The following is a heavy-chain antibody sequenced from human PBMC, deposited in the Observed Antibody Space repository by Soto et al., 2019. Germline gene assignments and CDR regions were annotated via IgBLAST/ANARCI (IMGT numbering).Heavy chain of an antibody. CDR1: GFTFSSYG. CDR3: ARGPGGGWNYFDY. CDR2: IWYDGSNK. D-gene: IGHD1-1*01. Sequence: QVQLVESGGGVVQPGRSLRLSCAASGFTFSSYGMHWVRQAPGKGLEWVAVIWYDGSNKYYADSVKGRFTISRDNSKNTLYLQMNSLRAEDTAVYYCARGPGGGWNYFDYWGQGTLVTVSS. V-gene: IGHV3-33*01. J-gene: IGHJ4*02.